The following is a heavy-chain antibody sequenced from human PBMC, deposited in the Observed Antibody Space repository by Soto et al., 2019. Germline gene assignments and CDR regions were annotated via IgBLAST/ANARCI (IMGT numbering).Heavy chain of an antibody. CDR1: GFTFRNSA. CDR2: ISGSGTT. CDR3: ARYYYVATGYHYAFDY. Sequence: GGSLRLSCAASGFTFRNSAATWVRQAPGEGLEWVSTISGSGTTYYADSVKGRFTISRDNSNNTLCLQLHSLRAEDSALYYCARYYYVATGYHYAFDYWGRGTLVTVS. D-gene: IGHD3-22*01. J-gene: IGHJ4*02. V-gene: IGHV3-23*01.